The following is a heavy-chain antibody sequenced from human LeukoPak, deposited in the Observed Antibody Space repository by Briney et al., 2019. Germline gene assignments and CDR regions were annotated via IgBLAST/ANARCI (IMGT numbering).Heavy chain of an antibody. CDR1: GFTFSSYG. J-gene: IGHJ6*02. V-gene: IGHV3-33*01. CDR2: IWYDGSNK. Sequence: PGGSLRLSCAPSGFTFSSYGMHWVRQAPGKGLEWVAVIWYDGSNKYYADSVRGRFTISRDNSKNTLYLQMNSLRAEDTAVYYCARDRTPSVTLTGYNYYYGMDAWGQGTTVTVSS. D-gene: IGHD3-9*01. CDR3: ARDRTPSVTLTGYNYYYGMDA.